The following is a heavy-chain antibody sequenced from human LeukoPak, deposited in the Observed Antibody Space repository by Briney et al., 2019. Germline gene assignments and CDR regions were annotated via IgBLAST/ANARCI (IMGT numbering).Heavy chain of an antibody. CDR1: GFTFSSYS. V-gene: IGHV3-21*01. Sequence: PGGSLRLSCAASGFTFSSYSMNWVRQAPGKGLEWVSSISSSSSYIYYADSVKGRFTISRDNAKNSLYLQMNSLRAEDTAVYYCARDRSSYDILTGYYNPRFGYWGQGTLVTVSS. D-gene: IGHD3-9*01. CDR3: ARDRSSYDILTGYYNPRFGY. J-gene: IGHJ4*02. CDR2: ISSSSSYI.